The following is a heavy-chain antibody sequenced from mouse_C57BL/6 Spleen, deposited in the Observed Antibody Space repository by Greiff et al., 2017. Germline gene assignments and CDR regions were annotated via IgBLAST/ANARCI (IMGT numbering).Heavy chain of an antibody. CDR1: GYTFTSYW. D-gene: IGHD2-5*01. CDR2: IDPSDSYT. Sequence: QVQLQQPGAELVMPGASVKLSCKASGYTFTSYWMHWVKQRPGQGLEWIGEIDPSDSYTNYNQKFKGKSTLTVDKSSSTAYMQLSSLTSEDSAVYYCARTSNYGYYAMDYWGQGTSVTVSS. J-gene: IGHJ4*01. V-gene: IGHV1-69*01. CDR3: ARTSNYGYYAMDY.